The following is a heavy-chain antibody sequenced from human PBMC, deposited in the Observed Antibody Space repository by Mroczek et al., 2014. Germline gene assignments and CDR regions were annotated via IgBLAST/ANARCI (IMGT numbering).Heavy chain of an antibody. J-gene: IGHJ5*02. Sequence: VQLVQSGGGLVQPGGSLRLSCAASGFTFSSYAMSWVRQAPGKGLEWVSAISGSGGSTYYADSVKGRFTISRDNSKNTLYLQMNSLRAEDTAVYYCAKAHGSGSYPVGDWFDPWGQGTLVTVSS. D-gene: IGHD3-10*01. CDR2: ISGSGGST. CDR3: AKAHGSGSYPVGDWFDP. CDR1: GFTFSSYA. V-gene: IGHV3-23*04.